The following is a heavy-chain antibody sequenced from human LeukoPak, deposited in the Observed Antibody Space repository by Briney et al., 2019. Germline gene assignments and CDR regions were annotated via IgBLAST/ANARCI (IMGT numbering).Heavy chain of an antibody. V-gene: IGHV3-7*03. D-gene: IGHD6-6*01. CDR1: GFTFSTSW. Sequence: GGSLRLSCAASGFTFSTSWMSWVRQVPGKGLEWVASIKKDGSETYYVDSVKGRFTIFRDNAKNSLYLQMNSLRAEDTAVYYCARRFGRSSTRNWYFDLWGRGTLVTVSS. CDR2: IKKDGSET. J-gene: IGHJ2*01. CDR3: ARRFGRSSTRNWYFDL.